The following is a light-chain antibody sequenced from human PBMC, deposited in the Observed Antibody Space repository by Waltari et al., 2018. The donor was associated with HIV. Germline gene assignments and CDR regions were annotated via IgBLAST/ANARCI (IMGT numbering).Light chain of an antibody. V-gene: IGKV1-9*01. J-gene: IGKJ4*01. CDR3: QQLKTYPVT. Sequence: IQLTQSPSFLSAPVGDRVRITCRATQAVGSYLARYQKKPGKAPNLLIYAVSVLQSGVPSRFSGSGSGTEFTLTISGLQPEDLATYYCQQLKTYPVTFGGGTKVDSK. CDR1: QAVGSY. CDR2: AVS.